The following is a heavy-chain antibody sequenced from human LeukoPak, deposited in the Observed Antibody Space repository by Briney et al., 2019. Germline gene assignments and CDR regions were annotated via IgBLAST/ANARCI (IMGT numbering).Heavy chain of an antibody. V-gene: IGHV4-61*01. CDR3: ARESSSWSFDY. Sequence: PSETLSLTCTVSGGSISDSSYYWSWIRQPPGKGLEWIGYIYYSGSTNYNPSLKSRVTISVDTSKNQFSLKLSSVTAADTAVYYCARESSSWSFDYWGQGTLVTVSS. D-gene: IGHD6-13*01. J-gene: IGHJ4*02. CDR2: IYYSGST. CDR1: GGSISDSSYY.